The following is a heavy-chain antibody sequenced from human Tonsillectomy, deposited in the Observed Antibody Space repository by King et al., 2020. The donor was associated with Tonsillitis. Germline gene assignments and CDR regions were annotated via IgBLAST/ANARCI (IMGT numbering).Heavy chain of an antibody. V-gene: IGHV4-59*01. D-gene: IGHD3-3*01. CDR2: IYYSGST. Sequence: QLQESGPGLVKPSETLSLTCTVSGGSISSYYCSWIRQPPGKGLEWIGYIYYSGSTNYNPSLNSRVTISVDTSKNQFPLKLSSVTAADTAVYYCAREGDYDCWGALGLWGQGTLVTVSS. CDR3: AREGDYDCWGALGL. J-gene: IGHJ4*02. CDR1: GGSISSYY.